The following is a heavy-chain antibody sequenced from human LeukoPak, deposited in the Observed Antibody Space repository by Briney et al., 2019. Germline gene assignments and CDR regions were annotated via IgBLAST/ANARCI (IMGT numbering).Heavy chain of an antibody. J-gene: IGHJ4*02. CDR2: INPNSGGT. V-gene: IGHV1-2*02. D-gene: IGHD5-18*01. CDR3: ARDPGYSSPRGDY. Sequence: ASVKVSCKASGYTFTDYFMHWVRQAPGQGLEWMGWINPNSGGTHYAQKFQGRVTMTRDTSISTAYMELSRLRSNDTAVYYCARDPGYSSPRGDYWGQGTLVTVSS. CDR1: GYTFTDYF.